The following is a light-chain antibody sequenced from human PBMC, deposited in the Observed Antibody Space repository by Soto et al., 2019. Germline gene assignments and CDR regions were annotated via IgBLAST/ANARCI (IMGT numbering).Light chain of an antibody. V-gene: IGKV3-20*01. CDR3: QQYGSSPWT. CDR2: GAS. CDR1: QSVSSSY. J-gene: IGKJ1*01. Sequence: EIVLTQSPGTLSLSPGERATLPCRASQSVSSSYLAWYQQKPGQAPRLLIYGASSRATGIPDRFSGSGSGTDFTLTISRLEPEDFAVYYCQQYGSSPWTFGHGTKGDIK.